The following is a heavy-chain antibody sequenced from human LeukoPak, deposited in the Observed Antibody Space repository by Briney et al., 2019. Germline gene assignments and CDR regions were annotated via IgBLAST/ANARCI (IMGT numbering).Heavy chain of an antibody. CDR3: ARDLLNEGNHLDY. CDR2: IYYSGST. D-gene: IGHD4-23*01. J-gene: IGHJ4*02. CDR1: GGSISSGDYY. Sequence: SQTLSLTCTVSGGSISSGDYYWSWIRQPPGKGLEWIGYIYYSGSTYYNPSLKSRVTISVGTSKNQFSLKLSSVTAADTAVYYCARDLLNEGNHLDYWGQGTLVTVSS. V-gene: IGHV4-30-4*01.